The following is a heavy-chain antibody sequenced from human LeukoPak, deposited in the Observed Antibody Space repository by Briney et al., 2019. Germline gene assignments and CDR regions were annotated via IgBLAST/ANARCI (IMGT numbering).Heavy chain of an antibody. CDR2: FDPEDGET. V-gene: IGHV1-24*01. D-gene: IGHD3-10*01. J-gene: IGHJ5*02. CDR3: ATEAAGYYGSGSYLS. CDR1: GYTLTELS. Sequence: ASVKVSCKVSGYTLTELSMHWVRQAPGKGLEWMGGFDPEDGETIYAQKFQGRVTMTEDTSTDTAYMELSSLRSKDTAVYYCATEAAGYYGSGSYLSWGQGTLVTVSS.